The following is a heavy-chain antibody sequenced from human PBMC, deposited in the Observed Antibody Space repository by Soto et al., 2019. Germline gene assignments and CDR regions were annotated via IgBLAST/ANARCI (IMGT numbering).Heavy chain of an antibody. V-gene: IGHV3-30*18. CDR1: GFTFSSYG. Sequence: GESLRLSCAASGFTFSSYGMHWVRQAPGKGLEWVAVISYDGSNKYYADSVKGRFTISRDNSKNTLYLQMNSLRAEDTAVYYCAKGVELDVWGNGTTVTVSS. J-gene: IGHJ6*04. CDR3: AKGVELDV. D-gene: IGHD1-26*01. CDR2: ISYDGSNK.